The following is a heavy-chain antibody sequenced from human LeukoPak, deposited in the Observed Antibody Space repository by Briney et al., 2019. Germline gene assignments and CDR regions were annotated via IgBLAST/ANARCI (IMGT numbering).Heavy chain of an antibody. V-gene: IGHV4-59*11. CDR2: IYYSGST. CDR3: ASVPDIAAPYFDY. Sequence: SETLSLTCTVSGGSISSHYWIWIRQPPGKALEWIGYIYYSGSTNYNPSLKSRFTISVNTSKNQSSLKLSSVAAADTAVYYCASVPDIAAPYFDYWGQGTLVTVSS. D-gene: IGHD6-13*01. CDR1: GGSISSHY. J-gene: IGHJ4*02.